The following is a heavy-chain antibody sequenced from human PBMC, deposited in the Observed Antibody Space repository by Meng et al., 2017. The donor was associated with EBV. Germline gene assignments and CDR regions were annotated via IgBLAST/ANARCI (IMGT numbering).Heavy chain of an antibody. CDR2: IIPAGGNT. Sequence: QVQLGQSGAEVKKPGASVKVSCKASGYTFTSYYLHWVRQAPGQGLEWMGIIIPAGGNTNYAQKFRGRFTMTRDTSTSTVYMDLSILTSEDTAVYYCVRELVGGTFDYWGQGTLVTVSS. CDR3: VRELVGGTFDY. V-gene: IGHV1-46*01. J-gene: IGHJ4*02. CDR1: GYTFTSYY. D-gene: IGHD1/OR15-1a*01.